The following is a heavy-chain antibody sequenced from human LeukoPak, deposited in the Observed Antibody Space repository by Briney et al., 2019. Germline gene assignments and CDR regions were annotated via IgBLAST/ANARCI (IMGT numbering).Heavy chain of an antibody. CDR2: INHSGST. V-gene: IGHV4-34*01. D-gene: IGHD4-17*01. CDR1: GGSFSGYY. CDR3: ARGQGTVTTH. J-gene: IGHJ4*02. Sequence: SETLSLTCAVYGGSFSGYYWTWIRQTPGKGLEWIGEINHSGSTNYNPSLKSRVTISVDTSKNQFSLKLSSVTAADTAVYYCARGQGTVTTHWGQGTLVTVSS.